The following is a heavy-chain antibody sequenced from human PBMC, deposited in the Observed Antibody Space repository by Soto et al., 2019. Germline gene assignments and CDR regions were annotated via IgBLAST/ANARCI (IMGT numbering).Heavy chain of an antibody. J-gene: IGHJ6*02. Sequence: PGGSLRLSCAASGFTFSSYGMHWVRQAPGKGLEWVAVISYDGSNKYYADSVKGRFTISRDNSKNTLYLQMNSLRSEDTAVYYCAMLPAAIHGILKDYYYYYGMDVWGQGTTVTVYS. CDR1: GFTFSSYG. V-gene: IGHV3-30*03. CDR2: ISYDGSNK. D-gene: IGHD2-2*01. CDR3: AMLPAAIHGILKDYYYYYGMDV.